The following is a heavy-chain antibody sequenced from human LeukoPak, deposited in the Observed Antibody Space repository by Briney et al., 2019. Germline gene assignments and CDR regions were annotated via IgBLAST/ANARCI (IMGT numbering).Heavy chain of an antibody. V-gene: IGHV3-48*03. Sequence: PGGSLRLSCAASGFTFSSYEMNWVRQAPGKGLEWVSYISSSGSTTYYADSVKGRFTISRDNSKNTLYLQMNSLRAEDTAVYYCAKDSSGVVIGRWFDPWGQGTLVTVSS. CDR2: ISSSGSTT. D-gene: IGHD3-3*01. CDR1: GFTFSSYE. CDR3: AKDSSGVVIGRWFDP. J-gene: IGHJ5*02.